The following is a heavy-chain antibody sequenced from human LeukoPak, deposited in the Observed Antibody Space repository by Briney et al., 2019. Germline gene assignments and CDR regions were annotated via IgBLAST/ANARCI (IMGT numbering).Heavy chain of an antibody. V-gene: IGHV6-1*01. J-gene: IGHJ4*02. Sequence: SRTLSLTCDISGDSVSSNSAAWNWIRQSPLRGLEWLGRTYYRSKWYNDYAVSVKSRITINPDTSKNQFSLKLSSVTAADTAVYYCARVVDYYGSEVPLFDYWGQGTLVTVSS. CDR1: GDSVSSNSAA. D-gene: IGHD3-10*01. CDR2: TYYRSKWYN. CDR3: ARVVDYYGSEVPLFDY.